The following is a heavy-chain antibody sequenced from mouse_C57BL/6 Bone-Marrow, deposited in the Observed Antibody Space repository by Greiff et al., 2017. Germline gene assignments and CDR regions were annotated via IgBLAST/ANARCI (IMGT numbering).Heavy chain of an antibody. D-gene: IGHD2-1*01. Sequence: VQLKESGPGLAKPSQTLSLTCSVTGYSITSDYWNWIRKFPGNKLEYMGYISYSGSTYYNPSLKSRISITRDTSKNQYYLQLNSVTTEDTATYYWARGIYYGNRGGAMDYWGQGTSVTVSS. J-gene: IGHJ4*01. CDR3: ARGIYYGNRGGAMDY. CDR1: GYSITSDY. CDR2: ISYSGST. V-gene: IGHV3-8*01.